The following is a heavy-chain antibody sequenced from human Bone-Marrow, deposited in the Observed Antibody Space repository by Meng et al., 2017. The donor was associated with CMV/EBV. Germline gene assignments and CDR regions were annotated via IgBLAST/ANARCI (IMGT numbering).Heavy chain of an antibody. CDR2: INHSGST. CDR3: ARMARPRASVYYYDSNGPFDY. Sequence: GYDWGWIRQPPGKGLEWIGEINHSGSTNYNPSLKSRVTISVDTSKNQFSLKLSSVPAADTAVYYCARMARPRASVYYYDSNGPFDYWGQGTLVTVSS. V-gene: IGHV4-34*01. D-gene: IGHD3-22*01. J-gene: IGHJ4*02. CDR1: GYD.